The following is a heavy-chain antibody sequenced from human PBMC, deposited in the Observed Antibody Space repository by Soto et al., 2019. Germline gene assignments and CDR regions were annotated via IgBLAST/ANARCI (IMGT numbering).Heavy chain of an antibody. Sequence: SVKFDCKTSVYTFTSYCISWVRHAPVQGLEFMGWISAYNGNTNYAQKFQGRVTSNADESTSTVYMDLSSLTSEDTAVYYCAIPTPYCSSTRCYHYYGMDVWGQGNAVTVSS. V-gene: IGHV1-18*04. CDR3: AIPTPYCSSTRCYHYYGMDV. J-gene: IGHJ6*02. CDR1: VYTFTSYC. D-gene: IGHD2-2*01. CDR2: ISAYNGNT.